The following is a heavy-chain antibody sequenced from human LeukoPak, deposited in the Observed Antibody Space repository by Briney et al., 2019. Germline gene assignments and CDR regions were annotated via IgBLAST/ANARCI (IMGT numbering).Heavy chain of an antibody. Sequence: SETLSLTCAVYGGSFSGYYWSWIRQPPGKGLEWIGEINHSGSTNYNPSLKSRVTISVDKSKNQFSLKLSSVTAADTAVYYCAREPQIAAKYYYYYGMDVWGQGTTVTVSS. V-gene: IGHV4-34*01. CDR2: INHSGST. D-gene: IGHD6-13*01. CDR1: GGSFSGYY. CDR3: AREPQIAAKYYYYYGMDV. J-gene: IGHJ6*02.